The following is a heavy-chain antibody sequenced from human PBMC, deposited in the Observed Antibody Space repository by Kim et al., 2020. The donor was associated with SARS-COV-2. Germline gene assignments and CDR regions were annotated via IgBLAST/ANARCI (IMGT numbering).Heavy chain of an antibody. V-gene: IGHV3-30*03. CDR2: IGYDGSLK. CDR1: GFTFSQFA. J-gene: IGHJ4*01. CDR3: ARRGPGRDTAMGSYFDF. Sequence: GGSLRLSCAASGFTFSQFAIHWVRQAPGQGLEWVALIGYDGSLKEYADSVRGRFTISRDNSKNTVNLQMTSLTTEDTAIYYCARRGPGRDTAMGSYFDF. D-gene: IGHD5-18*01.